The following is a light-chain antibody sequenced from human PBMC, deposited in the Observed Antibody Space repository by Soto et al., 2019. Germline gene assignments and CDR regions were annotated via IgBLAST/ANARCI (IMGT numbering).Light chain of an antibody. V-gene: IGKV3-20*01. J-gene: IGKJ5*01. Sequence: EIVXTQSPGTLSLSPGERATLSCRASQSVNSNHLAWYQQRPGQAPRLLIYGASIRATGIPDRFSGSGSGTDFTLTISRLEPEDFAVFYCQQYGSSLVTFGQGTRLEIK. CDR3: QQYGSSLVT. CDR2: GAS. CDR1: QSVNSNH.